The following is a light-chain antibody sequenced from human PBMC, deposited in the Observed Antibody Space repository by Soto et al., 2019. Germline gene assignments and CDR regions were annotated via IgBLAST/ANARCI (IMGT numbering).Light chain of an antibody. CDR3: QHGREWPPGAS. CDR2: DSS. Sequence: EIVLTQSPAILSLSPEEGATLSCRASQSIATNLAWYQQKPGQPPRLLIYDSSDRATGIPARFSGSGSGADFSLTISSLEPGDVAVYYCQHGREWPPGASFGGGTKVEI. CDR1: QSIATN. J-gene: IGKJ4*01. V-gene: IGKV3-11*01.